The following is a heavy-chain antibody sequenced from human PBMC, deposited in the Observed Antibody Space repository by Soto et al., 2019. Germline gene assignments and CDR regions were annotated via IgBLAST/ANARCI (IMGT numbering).Heavy chain of an antibody. V-gene: IGHV4-30-2*01. CDR3: ARGGGSDSFDY. J-gene: IGHJ4*02. CDR1: GASITFGGYS. CDR2: INHLETT. Sequence: SETLSLSCTVSGASITFGGYSWSWIRQTPGKGLEWIGYINHLETTFYNPSFESRLTLSIDRAKNQFSLKLHSMSAADRAVYFCARGGGSDSFDYWGQGILVTVSS. D-gene: IGHD1-26*01.